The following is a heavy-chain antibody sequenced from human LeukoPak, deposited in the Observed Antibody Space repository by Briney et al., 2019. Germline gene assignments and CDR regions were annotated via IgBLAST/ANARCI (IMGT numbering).Heavy chain of an antibody. J-gene: IGHJ4*02. CDR1: GFTFSSYA. CDR3: ARATYCSGGSCYPYYFDY. CDR2: ISGSGGST. D-gene: IGHD2-15*01. Sequence: GGSLRLSCAASGFTFSSYAMSWVRQAPGKGLEWVSAISGSGGSTYYADSVKGRFTISRDNSKNTLYLQMNSLRAEDTAVYYCARATYCSGGSCYPYYFDYWGQGTLVTVSS. V-gene: IGHV3-23*01.